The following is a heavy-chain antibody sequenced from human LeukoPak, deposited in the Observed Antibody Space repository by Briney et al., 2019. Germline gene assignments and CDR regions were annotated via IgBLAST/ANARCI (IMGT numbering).Heavy chain of an antibody. J-gene: IGHJ6*03. CDR1: GYSFTSYW. CDR3: ARYSGSYLITYYYYYYMDV. Sequence: NLGESLKISCKGSGYSFTSYWIDCVRQMPGKGLEWMGFIYPGDSDTRYSPSFQGQVTISADKSISTAYLQWSSLKASDTAMYYCARYSGSYLITYYYYYYMDVWGKGTTVTVSS. CDR2: IYPGDSDT. D-gene: IGHD1-26*01. V-gene: IGHV5-51*01.